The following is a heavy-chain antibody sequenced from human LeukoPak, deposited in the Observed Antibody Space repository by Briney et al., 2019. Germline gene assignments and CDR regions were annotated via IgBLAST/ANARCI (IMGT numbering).Heavy chain of an antibody. CDR2: MSYDGSNK. CDR1: GFTFSNFD. CDR3: ARDGLYGSGSYYIDY. V-gene: IGHV3-30*19. D-gene: IGHD3-10*01. Sequence: GGSLRLSCVVSGFTFSNFDMHWVRQAPGKGLEWVAVMSYDGSNKYYADSVKGRFTISRDNSKNTLYLQMNSLRAEDTAVYYCARDGLYGSGSYYIDYWGQGTLVTVSS. J-gene: IGHJ4*02.